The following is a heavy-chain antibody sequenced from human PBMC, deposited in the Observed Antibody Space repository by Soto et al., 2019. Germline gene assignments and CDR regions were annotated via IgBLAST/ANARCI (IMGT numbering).Heavy chain of an antibody. J-gene: IGHJ6*03. CDR3: ARGSYCTNGVCYLDYYYYDMDV. D-gene: IGHD2-8*01. CDR2: MNPNSGNT. CDR1: GYTFTSYD. Sequence: ASVKVSCKASGYTFTSYDINWVRQATGQGLEWMGWMNPNSGNTGYAQKFQGRVTMTRNTSISTAYMELSSLRSEDTAVYYCARGSYCTNGVCYLDYYYYDMDVWGKGTTVTVSS. V-gene: IGHV1-8*01.